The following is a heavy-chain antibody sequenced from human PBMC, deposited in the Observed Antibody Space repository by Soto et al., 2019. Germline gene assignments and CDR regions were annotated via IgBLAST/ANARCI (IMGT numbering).Heavy chain of an antibody. D-gene: IGHD3-22*01. V-gene: IGHV5-51*01. CDR1: GYSFTNYW. CDR2: VYPRDSDT. CDR3: ATLYYYDHQGPMDV. Sequence: GESLKISCEGSGYSFTNYWIGWVRQMPGKGLEWMGIVYPRDSDTRYSPSFQGQVTISADKSISTAYLQWSSLKASDTAMYYCATLYYYDHQGPMDVWGQGTTVTVSS. J-gene: IGHJ6*02.